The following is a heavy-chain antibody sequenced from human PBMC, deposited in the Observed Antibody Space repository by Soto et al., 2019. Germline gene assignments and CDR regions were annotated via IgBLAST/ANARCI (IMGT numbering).Heavy chain of an antibody. CDR1: GGSVGSGAYY. CDR2: IQYSGDT. D-gene: IGHD3-22*01. CDR3: ARPDYADRTFDL. J-gene: IGHJ3*01. V-gene: IGHV4-61*08. Sequence: PXETLSLTYIVSGGSVGSGAYYWSCIRQPPGSALEWIGYIQYSGDTNYNSSLKSRVTISVDRSRNRFSLKLTSVTAADTAFYYCARPDYADRTFDLWGQGTKVTVSS.